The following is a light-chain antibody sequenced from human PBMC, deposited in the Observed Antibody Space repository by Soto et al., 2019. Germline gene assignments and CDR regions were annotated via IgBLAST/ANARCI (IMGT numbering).Light chain of an antibody. J-gene: IGKJ1*01. CDR2: AAS. V-gene: IGKV1-27*01. CDR1: QDIKNY. CDR3: QKYDRAPWT. Sequence: DIPMTQSPSSLSASVGDRVTITCRASQDIKNYLAWFQQKPGEVPKLLIYAASTLQSGVPSRFGGSGSGTDFTLTISSLQPEDIATYYCQKYDRAPWTFGQGTKVEIK.